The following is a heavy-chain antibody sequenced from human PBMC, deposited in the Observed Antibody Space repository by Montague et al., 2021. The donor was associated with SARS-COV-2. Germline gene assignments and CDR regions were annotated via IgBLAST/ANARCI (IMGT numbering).Heavy chain of an antibody. CDR3: ARVGRQQLVRLSGMDV. J-gene: IGHJ6*02. Sequence: SETLSLTCTLSGGSISSSSYYWCWIREPPGKGLEWIGSIYYSGSTYYXPSLKSRVTISVDTSKNQFSLKLSSVTAADTAVYYCARVGRQQLVRLSGMDVWGQGTTVTVSS. D-gene: IGHD6-13*01. CDR2: IYYSGST. CDR1: GGSISSSSYY. V-gene: IGHV4-39*07.